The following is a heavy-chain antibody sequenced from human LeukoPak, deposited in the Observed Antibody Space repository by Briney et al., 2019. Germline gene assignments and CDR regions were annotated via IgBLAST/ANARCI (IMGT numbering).Heavy chain of an antibody. CDR1: GGSVSTYY. CDR2: ISYSGNA. J-gene: IGHJ4*02. D-gene: IGHD3-3*01. Sequence: SETLSLTCSVSGGSVSTYYWSWIRQPPGKGLEWIGYISYSGNANYNASLETRATIFVDTSKNLFSLRLSSVTDADTAVDYCARHQSGSTYAYWGQGILVTVSS. CDR3: ARHQSGSTYAY. V-gene: IGHV4-59*08.